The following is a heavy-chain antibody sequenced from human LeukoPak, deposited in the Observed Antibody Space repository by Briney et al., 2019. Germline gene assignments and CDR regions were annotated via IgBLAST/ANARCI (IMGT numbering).Heavy chain of an antibody. CDR3: ARDQSGLIIVGAIDY. Sequence: ASVKVSCKASGYTFTSYYMHWVRQAPGQGLEWMGIINPSGGSTSYAQKFQGRVTMTRDMSTSTVYMELSSLRSEDTAVYYCARDQSGLIIVGAIDYWGQGTLVTVSS. J-gene: IGHJ4*02. D-gene: IGHD1-26*01. V-gene: IGHV1-46*01. CDR1: GYTFTSYY. CDR2: INPSGGST.